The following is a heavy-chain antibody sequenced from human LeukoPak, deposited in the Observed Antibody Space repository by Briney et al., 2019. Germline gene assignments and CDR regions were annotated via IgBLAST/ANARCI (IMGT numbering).Heavy chain of an antibody. Sequence: PSETLSLTCAVYGGSFSGYHWSWIRQPPGKGLEWIGEINHSGSTNYNPSLKSRVTISVDTSKNQFSLKLSSVTAADTAVYYCARGWSRGTFDYWGQGTLVTVSS. D-gene: IGHD3-16*01. CDR3: ARGWSRGTFDY. CDR1: GGSFSGYH. CDR2: INHSGST. J-gene: IGHJ4*02. V-gene: IGHV4-34*01.